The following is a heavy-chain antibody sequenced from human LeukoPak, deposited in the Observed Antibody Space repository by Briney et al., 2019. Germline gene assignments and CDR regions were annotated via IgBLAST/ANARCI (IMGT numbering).Heavy chain of an antibody. V-gene: IGHV3-30*04. J-gene: IGHJ6*02. Sequence: GRSLRLSCAASGFTFSSYAMHWVRQAPGKGLEWVAVISYDGSNKYYADFVKGRFTISRDNSKNTLYLQMNSLRAEDTAVYYCAREPYGSGSYFFSVHYYYYGMDVWGQGTTVTVSS. CDR3: AREPYGSGSYFFSVHYYYYGMDV. CDR2: ISYDGSNK. CDR1: GFTFSSYA. D-gene: IGHD3-10*01.